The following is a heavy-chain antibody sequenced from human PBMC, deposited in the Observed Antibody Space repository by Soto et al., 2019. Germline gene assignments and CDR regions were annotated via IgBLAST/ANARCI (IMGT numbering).Heavy chain of an antibody. CDR2: INWNGGST. CDR3: ARDLGDYGFYYYMDV. Sequence: PGGSLRLSCAASGFTFDDYGMSWVRQAPGKGLEWVSGINWNGGSTGYADSVKGRFTISRDNAKNSLYLQMNSLRAEDTALYHCARDLGDYGFYYYMDVWGKGTTVTVSS. CDR1: GFTFDDYG. V-gene: IGHV3-20*01. J-gene: IGHJ6*03. D-gene: IGHD4-17*01.